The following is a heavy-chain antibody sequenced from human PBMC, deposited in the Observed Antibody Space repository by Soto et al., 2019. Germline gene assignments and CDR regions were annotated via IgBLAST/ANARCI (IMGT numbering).Heavy chain of an antibody. CDR1: GFTFSSYG. D-gene: IGHD3-3*01. J-gene: IGHJ3*02. V-gene: IGHV3-33*01. CDR2: IWYDGSNK. Sequence: PGGSLRLSCAASGFTFSSYGMHWVRQAPGKGLEWVAVIWYDGSNKYYADSVKGRFTISRDNSKNTLYLQMNSLRAEDTAVYYCASGDRITIFGVVINSFDIWGQGTMVTVSS. CDR3: ASGDRITIFGVVINSFDI.